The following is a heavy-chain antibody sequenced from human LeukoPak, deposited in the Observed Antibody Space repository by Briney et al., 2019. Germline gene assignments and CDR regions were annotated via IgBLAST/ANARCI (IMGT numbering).Heavy chain of an antibody. Sequence: PSGTLSLTCAVSGGSISSSNWWSGVRQPPGKGLEWIGEFYHSGSTNYNPSLKSRVTISVDKSKNQFSLKLSSVTAADTAVYYCARVGYYDSSGDEAFDYWGQGTLVTVSS. CDR3: ARVGYYDSSGDEAFDY. J-gene: IGHJ4*02. CDR2: FYHSGST. V-gene: IGHV4-4*02. D-gene: IGHD3-22*01. CDR1: GGSISSSNW.